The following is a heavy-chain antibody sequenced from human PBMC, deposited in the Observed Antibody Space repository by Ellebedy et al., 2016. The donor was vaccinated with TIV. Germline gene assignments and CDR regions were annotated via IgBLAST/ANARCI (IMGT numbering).Heavy chain of an antibody. CDR1: GGSISTYY. V-gene: IGHV4-59*01. J-gene: IGHJ6*02. Sequence: MPSETLSLTCSVSGGSISTYYWSWVRQPPGKGLECIGYIYYTGSTNYNPSLKSRVTISLTKSKNQFSLKLSSVTAADTAVYYCARSQYSSSQLGMNVWGQGTTVTVSS. CDR3: ARSQYSSSQLGMNV. CDR2: IYYTGST. D-gene: IGHD4-11*01.